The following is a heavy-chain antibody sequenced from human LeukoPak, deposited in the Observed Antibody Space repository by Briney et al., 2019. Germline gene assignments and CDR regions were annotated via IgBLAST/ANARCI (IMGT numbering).Heavy chain of an antibody. J-gene: IGHJ4*02. D-gene: IGHD4-23*01. CDR1: GFTFGNAW. CDR2: IKSKTDGGTT. CDR3: TTDGATVLTRDY. V-gene: IGHV3-15*01. Sequence: GGSLRLSCAASGFTFGNAWMSWVRQAPGKGLEWVGRIKSKTDGGTTDYAAPMRGRFTIPRDDSKNTLYPQMNSLKTEDPAVYYCTTDGATVLTRDYWGQGTLVTVSS.